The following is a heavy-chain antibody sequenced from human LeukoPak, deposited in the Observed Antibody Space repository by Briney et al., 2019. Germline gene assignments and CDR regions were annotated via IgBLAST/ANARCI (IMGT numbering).Heavy chain of an antibody. CDR1: GGSISSSSYY. Sequence: SETLSLTCTVSGGSISSSSYYWGWIRQPPGKGLEWIGSIYYSGSTYYNPSLKSRVTISVDTSKNQFSLKLSSVTAADTAVYYCARDWNYYGSGTLYYFDYWGQGTLVTVSS. J-gene: IGHJ4*02. V-gene: IGHV4-39*02. CDR3: ARDWNYYGSGTLYYFDY. D-gene: IGHD3-10*01. CDR2: IYYSGST.